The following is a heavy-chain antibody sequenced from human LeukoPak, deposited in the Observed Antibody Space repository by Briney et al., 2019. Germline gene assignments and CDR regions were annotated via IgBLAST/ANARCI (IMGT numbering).Heavy chain of an antibody. J-gene: IGHJ4*02. CDR2: IYTSGST. Sequence: SQTLSLTCTVSGGSISSGSYYWSWIRQPAGKGLEWIGRIYTSGSTNYNPSLKSRVTISVDTSKNQFSLKLSSVTAADTAVYYCARKWGDYDFWSGYYGYFDYWGQGTLVIVSS. V-gene: IGHV4-61*02. CDR3: ARKWGDYDFWSGYYGYFDY. CDR1: GGSISSGSYY. D-gene: IGHD3-3*01.